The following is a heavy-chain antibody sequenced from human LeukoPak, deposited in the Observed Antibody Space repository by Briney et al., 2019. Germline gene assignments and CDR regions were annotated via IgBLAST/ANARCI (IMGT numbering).Heavy chain of an antibody. Sequence: SETLSLTCTVSGGSISSSSYYWGWIRQPPGKGLEWIGSIYYSGSTYYNPSLKSRVTISVDTSKNQFSLKLSSVTAADTAVYYCARQYSGSPFDYWGQGTLVTVSS. V-gene: IGHV4-39*01. D-gene: IGHD1-26*01. CDR3: ARQYSGSPFDY. J-gene: IGHJ4*02. CDR2: IYYSGST. CDR1: GGSISSSSYY.